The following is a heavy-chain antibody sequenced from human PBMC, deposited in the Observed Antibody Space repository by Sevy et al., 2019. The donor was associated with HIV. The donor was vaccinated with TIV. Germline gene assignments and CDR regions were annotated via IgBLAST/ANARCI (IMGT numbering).Heavy chain of an antibody. J-gene: IGHJ5*02. Sequence: GGSLRLSCVVSGFTFSKYPMNWVRQAPGKGLEWVSSISSSSNYIYYGDSVKGRFTISRDNSKNTLILQMNSLRAEDTAIYYCAKELPGYQYDSSGNLDTWGQGRLVTVSS. V-gene: IGHV3-21*04. D-gene: IGHD6-19*01. CDR1: GFTFSKYP. CDR3: AKELPGYQYDSSGNLDT. CDR2: ISSSSNYI.